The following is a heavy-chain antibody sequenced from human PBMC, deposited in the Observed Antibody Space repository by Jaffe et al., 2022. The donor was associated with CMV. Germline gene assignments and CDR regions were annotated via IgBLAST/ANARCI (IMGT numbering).Heavy chain of an antibody. J-gene: IGHJ3*01. V-gene: IGHV1-69*09. CDR2: IILVLGTQ. Sequence: QVQLVQSGTEVKKPGSSVKVSCKASGGTFNNYAIDWVRQAPGQGLEWMGRIILVLGTQDKALRLQNRVTFTADKSTKTAYMELSSLKSEDTAVYYCVGVTEYGHNYAAFDLWGHGTLVIVSS. D-gene: IGHD5-12*01. CDR1: GGTFNNYA. CDR3: VGVTEYGHNYAAFDL.